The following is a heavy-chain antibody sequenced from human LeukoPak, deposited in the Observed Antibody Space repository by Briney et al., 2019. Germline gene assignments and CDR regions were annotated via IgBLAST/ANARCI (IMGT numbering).Heavy chain of an antibody. Sequence: GGSLRLSCAASGFTFSDYSMHWVRQAPGKGLEYVSAISSNGGSTYYEKSVKGRFTISRDNSKNTLYLQMGSLRAEDAAVYYCAKEPSYYNSSGYYWNAFDIWGQGTMVTVSS. CDR1: GFTFSDYS. CDR3: AKEPSYYNSSGYYWNAFDI. D-gene: IGHD3-22*01. V-gene: IGHV3-64*01. CDR2: ISSNGGST. J-gene: IGHJ3*02.